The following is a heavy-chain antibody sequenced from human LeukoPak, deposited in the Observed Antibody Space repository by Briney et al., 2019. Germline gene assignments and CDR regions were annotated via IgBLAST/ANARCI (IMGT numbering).Heavy chain of an antibody. CDR3: AVAGTGGWFDP. CDR1: GFTFSSYG. CDR2: IWYDGSNK. J-gene: IGHJ5*02. V-gene: IGHV3-33*01. D-gene: IGHD6-19*01. Sequence: GGSLRLSCAASGFTFSSYGMHWVRQAPGKGLEWVAVIWYDGSNKYYADSVKGRFTISRDNSKNTLYLQMNSLRAEDTAVYYCAVAGTGGWFDPWGQGILVTVSS.